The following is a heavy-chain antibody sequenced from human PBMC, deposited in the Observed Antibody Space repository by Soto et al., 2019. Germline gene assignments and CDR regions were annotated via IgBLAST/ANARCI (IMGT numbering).Heavy chain of an antibody. CDR3: AKSKSGVGTFQLHSFFDY. Sequence: QGQLVESGGGVVQPGGSLRLSCEASGFSFSSYGMHWVRQAPGKGLEWVAVVSYDGNNEYYVDSVKGRFTTSRDNSKNTVFLQMNSLRPEDTAVYYCAKSKSGVGTFQLHSFFDYWGQGSWVTVSS. CDR1: GFSFSSYG. V-gene: IGHV3-30*18. CDR2: VSYDGNNE. D-gene: IGHD1-1*01. J-gene: IGHJ4*02.